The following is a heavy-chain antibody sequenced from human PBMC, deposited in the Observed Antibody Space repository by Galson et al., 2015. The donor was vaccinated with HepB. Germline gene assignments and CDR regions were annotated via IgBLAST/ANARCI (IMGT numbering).Heavy chain of an antibody. Sequence: SVKVSCKASGYTFTTNAMNWVRQAPGQGLEWMGWINTNTGNPTYAQGFTGRFVFSLDTSVSTSYLQISSLKAEDTAVYYCARGKFCSSTSCSEARNPVDMWGQGTMVTVSS. CDR3: ARGKFCSSTSCSEARNPVDM. D-gene: IGHD2-2*01. V-gene: IGHV7-4-1*02. CDR2: INTNTGNP. CDR1: GYTFTTNA. J-gene: IGHJ3*02.